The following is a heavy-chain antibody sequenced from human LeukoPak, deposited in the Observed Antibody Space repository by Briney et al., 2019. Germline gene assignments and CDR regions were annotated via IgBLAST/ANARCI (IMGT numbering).Heavy chain of an antibody. CDR2: ISRSGVDT. CDR1: GFTFAAYA. Sequence: GGSLRLSCAASGFTFAAYAMSWVRQAPGKGLEWVSLISRSGVDTYFADSVKGRFSIPRDNSKNTLYLHMNSLRAEDTAVYYCAKDAGPSAYYYDYWGQGTLVTVSS. V-gene: IGHV3-23*01. D-gene: IGHD1-7*01. CDR3: AKDAGPSAYYYDY. J-gene: IGHJ4*02.